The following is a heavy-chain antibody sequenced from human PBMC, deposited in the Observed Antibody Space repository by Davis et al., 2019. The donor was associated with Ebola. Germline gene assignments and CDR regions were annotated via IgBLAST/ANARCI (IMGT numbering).Heavy chain of an antibody. V-gene: IGHV3-30*03. Sequence: GESLKISCAASGFTFSSYGMHWVRQAPGKGLEWVAVISYDGSNKYYADSVKGRFTISRDNSKNTLYLQMTSLRAEDTAVYYCARVDSGYDSVYYYGMDVWGQGTTVTVPS. CDR3: ARVDSGYDSVYYYGMDV. CDR2: ISYDGSNK. J-gene: IGHJ6*02. CDR1: GFTFSSYG. D-gene: IGHD5-12*01.